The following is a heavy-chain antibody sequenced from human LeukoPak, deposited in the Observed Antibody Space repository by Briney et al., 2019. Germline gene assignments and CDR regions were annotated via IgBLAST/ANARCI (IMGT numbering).Heavy chain of an antibody. CDR1: GFTFSSYG. Sequence: GGSLRLSCAASGFTFSSYGMHWVRQAPGKGLEWVAVISYDGSNKYYADSVKGRFTISRDNSKNTLYLQMNSLRAEDTAVYYCARQGGRNRFDYWGQGTLVTVSS. CDR2: ISYDGSNK. CDR3: ARQGGRNRFDY. J-gene: IGHJ4*02. D-gene: IGHD3-16*01. V-gene: IGHV3-30*03.